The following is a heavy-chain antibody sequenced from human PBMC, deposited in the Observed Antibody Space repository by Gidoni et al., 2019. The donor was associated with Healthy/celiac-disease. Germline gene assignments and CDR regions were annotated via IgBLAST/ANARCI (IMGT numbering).Heavy chain of an antibody. CDR1: GGSISTSRYY. CDR3: ARQGCSGGSCYSPFDY. D-gene: IGHD2-15*01. Sequence: QLQLQESGPGLVKPSETLSLTCPVSGGSISTSRYYWGWIRQPPGKGLEWIGSIYYSGSTYYNPSLKSRVTISVDTSKNQFSLKLSSVTAADTAVYYCARQGCSGGSCYSPFDYWGQGTLVTVSS. CDR2: IYYSGST. V-gene: IGHV4-39*01. J-gene: IGHJ4*02.